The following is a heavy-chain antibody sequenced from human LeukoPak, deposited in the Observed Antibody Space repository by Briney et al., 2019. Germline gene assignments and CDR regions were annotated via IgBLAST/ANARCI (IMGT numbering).Heavy chain of an antibody. V-gene: IGHV3-48*02. CDR1: GFTFSTYS. J-gene: IGHJ3*02. CDR2: ISSSSRTI. CDR3: ARDYYDSSGYFYPNAFDI. D-gene: IGHD3-22*01. Sequence: TGGSLRLSCAASGFTFSTYSMNGVRQAPGEGLEWISYISSSSRTIYYADSVKGRFTISSDNAKNSLYLQMNSLRDEDTAVCYCARDYYDSSGYFYPNAFDIWGQGTMVTVSS.